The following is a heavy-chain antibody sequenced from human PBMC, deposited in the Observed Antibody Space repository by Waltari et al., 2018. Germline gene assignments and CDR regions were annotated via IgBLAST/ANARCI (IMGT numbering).Heavy chain of an antibody. D-gene: IGHD3-16*01. CDR1: GFSLSHYG. Sequence: QLQLVESGGGVVQPGKSLRLSCAASGFSLSHYGMHWVRQAPGRGLEWVALLWFEGGDEYYADSWRGRVTISRDNSKNILYLHMDSLRVDDTAVYYCAKDAFGNTYMDHWGQGTLVTVSS. J-gene: IGHJ4*02. V-gene: IGHV3-30*18. CDR2: LWFEGGDE. CDR3: AKDAFGNTYMDH.